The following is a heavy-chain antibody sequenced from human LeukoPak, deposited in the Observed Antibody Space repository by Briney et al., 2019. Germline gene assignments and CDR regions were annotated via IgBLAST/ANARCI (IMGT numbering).Heavy chain of an antibody. Sequence: SETLSLTCAVYGESLSGYHWTWIRQPPGKGLELIGEINQGRGTNYNPSLKSRVTMSVDTSRNQFSLKLTSVTAADTAVYYCARGNLEWAAGTRWFDPWGQGTLVIVSS. D-gene: IGHD6-13*01. CDR1: GESLSGYH. CDR2: INQGRGT. CDR3: ARGNLEWAAGTRWFDP. J-gene: IGHJ5*02. V-gene: IGHV4-34*01.